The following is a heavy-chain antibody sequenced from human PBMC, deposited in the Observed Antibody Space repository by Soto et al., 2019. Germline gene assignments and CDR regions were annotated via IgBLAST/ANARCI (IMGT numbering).Heavy chain of an antibody. CDR3: AADYGSGSYYVRGYFDY. Sequence: SETPSLTCAFSCGSIISSNWWSWVRQPPGKGLEWIGEIYHSGSTNYNPSLKSRLTISIDKSKNQFSLKLTSVTAADTAVYYCAADYGSGSYYVRGYFDYWGQGTLVTVSS. J-gene: IGHJ4*02. CDR2: IYHSGST. CDR1: CGSIISSNW. D-gene: IGHD3-10*01. V-gene: IGHV4-4*02.